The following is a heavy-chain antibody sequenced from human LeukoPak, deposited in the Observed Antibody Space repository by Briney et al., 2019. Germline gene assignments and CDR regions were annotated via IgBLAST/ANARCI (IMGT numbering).Heavy chain of an antibody. CDR3: AREDGYNYGYSYWFDP. CDR2: IRSSSSYI. J-gene: IGHJ5*02. CDR1: GFTFSSYS. D-gene: IGHD5-18*01. V-gene: IGHV3-21*01. Sequence: GGSLRLSCAASGFTFSSYSMNWVRQAPGKGLEWVSSIRSSSSYIYYADSVKGRFTVSRDNSKNTLYLQMGSLRAEDMAVYYCAREDGYNYGYSYWFDPWGQGTLVTVSS.